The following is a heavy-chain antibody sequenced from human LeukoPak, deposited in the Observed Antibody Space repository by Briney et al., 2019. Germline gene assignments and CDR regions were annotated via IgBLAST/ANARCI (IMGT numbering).Heavy chain of an antibody. Sequence: ASVKVSCKASGYTFTSYDINWVRQATGQGLEWMGWMNPNSGNTGYAQKFQGRVTITRNTSITTAYMELSSLRSEDTAVYYCAKRSYGDYSAFDIWGQGTMVTVSS. CDR1: GYTFTSYD. D-gene: IGHD4-17*01. J-gene: IGHJ3*02. CDR3: AKRSYGDYSAFDI. CDR2: MNPNSGNT. V-gene: IGHV1-8*03.